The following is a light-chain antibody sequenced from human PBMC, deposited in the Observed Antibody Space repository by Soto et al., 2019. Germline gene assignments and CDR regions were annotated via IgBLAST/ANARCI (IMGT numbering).Light chain of an antibody. CDR2: GAS. V-gene: IGKV3-20*01. J-gene: IGKJ1*01. CDR3: QQYDSSLWT. CDR1: QYVRSTY. Sequence: EIVLTQSPATLSLSPGERVTLSCRASQYVRSTYLAWYQQKPGQAPRLLIYGASISATGIPDRVTGSGSGTDFTLTISRLEPEDFAVYYCQQYDSSLWTFGQGTKVEIK.